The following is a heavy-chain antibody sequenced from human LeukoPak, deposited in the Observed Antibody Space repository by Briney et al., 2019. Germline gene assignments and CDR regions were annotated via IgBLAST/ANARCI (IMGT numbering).Heavy chain of an antibody. CDR3: ARGRRYGDYSSGFDP. V-gene: IGHV4-59*12. D-gene: IGHD4-17*01. Sequence: SETLSLTCTVSGGSISSYYWSWIRQPPGKGLEWVGYIYYSGSTNYNPSLKSRVTISVDTSKNQFSLKLSSVTAAGTAVYYCARGRRYGDYSSGFDPWGQGTLVTVSS. CDR2: IYYSGST. CDR1: GGSISSYY. J-gene: IGHJ5*02.